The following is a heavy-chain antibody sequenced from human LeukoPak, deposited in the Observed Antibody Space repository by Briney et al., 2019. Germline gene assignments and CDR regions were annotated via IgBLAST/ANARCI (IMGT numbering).Heavy chain of an antibody. V-gene: IGHV7-4-1*02. Sequence: ASVKVSCKAPGYISNSYAMDWVRQAPGQGLEWMGWINTNTGNPTYAQGFTGRFVFSLDTSVSTAYLEISSLKAEDTAVYYCARARYCIGTTCPAGYYGMDVWGQGTTVTVSS. CDR1: GYISNSYA. CDR2: INTNTGNP. D-gene: IGHD2/OR15-2a*01. J-gene: IGHJ6*02. CDR3: ARARYCIGTTCPAGYYGMDV.